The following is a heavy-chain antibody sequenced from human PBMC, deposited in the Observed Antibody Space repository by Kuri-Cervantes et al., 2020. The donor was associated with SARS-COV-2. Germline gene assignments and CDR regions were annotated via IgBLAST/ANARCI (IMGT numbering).Heavy chain of an antibody. J-gene: IGHJ6*02. D-gene: IGHD1/OR15-1a*01. CDR3: SRDGKTTAVWNYDYYGLDV. V-gene: IGHV3-7*04. CDR2: TNQVGNEK. Sequence: ETLSLTCAASGFTFSNYWMTWVRQAPGKGLEWVANTNQVGNEKHYADSVKGRFTISRDNAKNSVYLQMNSLRAEDTAVYFCSRDGKTTAVWNYDYYGLDVWGQGTTVTVSS. CDR1: GFTFSNYW.